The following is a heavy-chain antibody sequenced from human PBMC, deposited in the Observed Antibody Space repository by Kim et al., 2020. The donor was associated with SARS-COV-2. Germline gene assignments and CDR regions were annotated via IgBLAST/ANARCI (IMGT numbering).Heavy chain of an antibody. Sequence: ASVKVSCKASGYTFTSYGISWVRQAPGQGLEWMGWISAYNGNTNYAQKLQGRVTMTTDTSTSTAYMELRSLRSDDTAVYYCAREDNNDYSNLPTRDYYYYYGMDVCGQGTTVTVSS. D-gene: IGHD4-4*01. CDR2: ISAYNGNT. CDR3: AREDNNDYSNLPTRDYYYYYGMDV. J-gene: IGHJ6*02. CDR1: GYTFTSYG. V-gene: IGHV1-18*04.